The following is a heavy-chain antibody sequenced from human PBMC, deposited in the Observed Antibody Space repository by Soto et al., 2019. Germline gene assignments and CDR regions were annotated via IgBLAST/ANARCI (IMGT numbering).Heavy chain of an antibody. V-gene: IGHV3-23*01. D-gene: IGHD3-22*01. CDR3: AKEGFYDSSGLDY. CDR2: ISGSGGST. J-gene: IGHJ4*02. CDR1: GFPFSSYA. Sequence: GGSMRLSCAASGFPFSSYAMSWVRQAPGKGLEWVSAISGSGGSTYYADSVKGRFTISRDNSKNTLYLQMNSLRAEDTAVYYCAKEGFYDSSGLDYWGQGTLVTVSS.